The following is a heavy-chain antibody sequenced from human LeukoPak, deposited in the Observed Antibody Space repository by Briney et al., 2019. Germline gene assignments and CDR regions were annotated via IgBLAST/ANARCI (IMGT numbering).Heavy chain of an antibody. Sequence: PSQTLSLTCTVSGGSISSGGYYWSWIRQHPGKGLEWIGYIYYSGSTNYNPSLKSRVTISVDTSKNQFSLKLSSVTAADTAVYYCARVIVGELLGMDVWGQGTTVTVSS. CDR3: ARVIVGELLGMDV. CDR1: GGSISSGGYY. D-gene: IGHD1-26*01. V-gene: IGHV4-31*03. CDR2: IYYSGST. J-gene: IGHJ6*02.